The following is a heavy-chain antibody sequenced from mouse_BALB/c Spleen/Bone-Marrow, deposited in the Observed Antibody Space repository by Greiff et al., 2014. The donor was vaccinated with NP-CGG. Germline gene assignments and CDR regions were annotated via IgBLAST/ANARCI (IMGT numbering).Heavy chain of an antibody. CDR2: IYPGDGNT. CDR1: GYAFSSSW. V-gene: IGHV1-82*01. J-gene: IGHJ3*01. D-gene: IGHD2-4*01. CDR3: ALYDYDGLSWFAY. Sequence: LMESGPELVKPGASVKISRKASGYAFSSSWMNWVKQRPGQGLEWIGRIYPGDGNTNYNGKFKGKATLTADKSSTTAYMQLSSLTSVDSAVYFCALYDYDGLSWFAYWGQGTLVTVSA.